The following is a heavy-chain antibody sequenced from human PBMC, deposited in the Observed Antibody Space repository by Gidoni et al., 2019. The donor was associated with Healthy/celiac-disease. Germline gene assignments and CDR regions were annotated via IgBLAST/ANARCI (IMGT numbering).Heavy chain of an antibody. D-gene: IGHD1-7*01. Sequence: EVQLVESGGGLVQPGGSLRLSCAASGFPFSSYSMNWVRQAPGKGLEWVSYISSSSSTIYYADSVKGRFTISRDNAKNSLYLQMNSLRDEDTAVYYCARTNWYSSWFFDLWGRGTLVTVSS. V-gene: IGHV3-48*02. CDR2: ISSSSSTI. J-gene: IGHJ2*01. CDR1: GFPFSSYS. CDR3: ARTNWYSSWFFDL.